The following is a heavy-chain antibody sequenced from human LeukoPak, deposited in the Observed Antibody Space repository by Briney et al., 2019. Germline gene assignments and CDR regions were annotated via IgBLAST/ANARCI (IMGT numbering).Heavy chain of an antibody. CDR1: AFTFSSYW. D-gene: IGHD5-24*01. CDR2: IKQDGSEK. V-gene: IGHV3-7*05. Sequence: GGSLRLSCAASAFTFSSYWMHWVRQAPGRGLEWVADIKQDGSEKYYVDSVKGRFTISRDNAENALYLQMNSLRAEDTAVYYCARGGDGYNSPDFDYWGQGTLVTVSS. CDR3: ARGGDGYNSPDFDY. J-gene: IGHJ4*02.